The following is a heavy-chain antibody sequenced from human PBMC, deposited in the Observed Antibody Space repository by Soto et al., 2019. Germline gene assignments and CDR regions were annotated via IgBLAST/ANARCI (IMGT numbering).Heavy chain of an antibody. J-gene: IGHJ4*02. D-gene: IGHD4-17*01. CDR2: IKSKTDGGTT. V-gene: IGHV3-15*07. CDR3: TTTDYGGNRVHDY. Sequence: EVQLVESGGGLVKPGGSLRLSCAASGFTFSNAWMNWVRQAPGKGLEWVGRIKSKTDGGTTDYAAPVKGRFTISRDDSKNTLYLQINSLKTEDTAVYYCTTTDYGGNRVHDYWGQGTLVTVSS. CDR1: GFTFSNAW.